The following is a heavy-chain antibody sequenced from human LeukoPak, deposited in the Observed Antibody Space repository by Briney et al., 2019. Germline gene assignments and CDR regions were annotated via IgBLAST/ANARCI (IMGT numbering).Heavy chain of an antibody. CDR3: AKSQRNDQQVVQRIDY. D-gene: IGHD2-2*01. V-gene: IGHV3-23*01. CDR1: RFTFSTYA. J-gene: IGHJ4*02. CDR2: XSGSGDTT. Sequence: GGSLRLSCTASRFTFSTYAMSWVRQAPGKXXXXXXXXSGSGDTTYYTGSVKGRFTISRDNSKNALYLQMSSLRAEDTAVYYCAKSQRNDQQVVQRIDYWGQGTLVTVSS.